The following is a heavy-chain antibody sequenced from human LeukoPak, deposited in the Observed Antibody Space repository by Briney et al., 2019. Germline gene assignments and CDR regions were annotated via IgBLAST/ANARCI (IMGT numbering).Heavy chain of an antibody. CDR3: AKGPLTGYYTLDAFDI. D-gene: IGHD3-9*01. CDR2: ISYDGSNK. J-gene: IGHJ3*02. CDR1: GFTFSSYG. Sequence: GGSLRLSCAASGFTFSSYGMHWVRQAPGKGLEWVAVISYDGSNKYYADSVKGRFTISRDNSKNTPYLQMNSLRAEDTAVYYCAKGPLTGYYTLDAFDIWGQGTMVTVSS. V-gene: IGHV3-30*18.